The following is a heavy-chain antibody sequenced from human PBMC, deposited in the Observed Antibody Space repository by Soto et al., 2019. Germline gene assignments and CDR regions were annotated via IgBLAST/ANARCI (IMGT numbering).Heavy chain of an antibody. CDR2: ISSYNGDT. J-gene: IGHJ6*02. D-gene: IGHD5-12*01. CDR3: AREGVAPYYYYGMDV. Sequence: QVQLEQSGAEVKKPGASGKVSCKASGYTFTRSGISGGRQAPEQGPEGMGWISSYNGDTNNAQTFQGRVTMTTDTSTSTAYMELRSLRSDDTAVYYCAREGVAPYYYYGMDVWGQGTPVTVSS. CDR1: GYTFTRSG. V-gene: IGHV1-18*01.